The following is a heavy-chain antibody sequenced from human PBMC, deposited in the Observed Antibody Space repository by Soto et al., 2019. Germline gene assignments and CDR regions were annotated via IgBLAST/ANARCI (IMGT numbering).Heavy chain of an antibody. Sequence: GDSEKVSCKASGYTFTGYYMHWVRQAPGQGLEWMGWINPNSGGTNYAQKFQGRVTMTRDTSISTAYMELSRLRSDDTAVYYCARDHYCSSTSCPYYYYYGMDVCGQGTTVIGS. CDR2: INPNSGGT. J-gene: IGHJ6*02. V-gene: IGHV1-2*02. CDR1: GYTFTGYY. CDR3: ARDHYCSSTSCPYYYYYGMDV. D-gene: IGHD2-2*01.